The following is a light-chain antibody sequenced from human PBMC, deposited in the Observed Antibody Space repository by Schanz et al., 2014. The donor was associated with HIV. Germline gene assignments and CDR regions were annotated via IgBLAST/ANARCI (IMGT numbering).Light chain of an antibody. J-gene: IGLJ3*02. V-gene: IGLV2-14*03. CDR2: DVN. Sequence: QSALIQPASVSGSPGQSITISCTGTSSDIGAYNYVSWYQQHPGKAPKLMIYDVNIRPSGVSNRFSGSKSGNTASLTVSGLQAEDEADYCSSYAGSNKFGVFGGGTKVTVL. CDR3: SSYAGSNKFGV. CDR1: SSDIGAYNY.